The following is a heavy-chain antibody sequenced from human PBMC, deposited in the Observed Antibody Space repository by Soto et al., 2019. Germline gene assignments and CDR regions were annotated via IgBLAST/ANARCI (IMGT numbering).Heavy chain of an antibody. V-gene: IGHV3-23*01. CDR1: GFTFSSYA. Sequence: DVQLLESGGGLVQPEGSLRLSCAASGFTFSSYAMGWVRQGPGKGLEWVAVVSIGGSTHYADSVRGRFTISSDNSKNTLSLQMNSLTAEDTAVYFCAKRRGVGGHFDYWGQGALVTVSS. D-gene: IGHD2-8*02. CDR2: VSIGGST. CDR3: AKRRGVGGHFDY. J-gene: IGHJ4*02.